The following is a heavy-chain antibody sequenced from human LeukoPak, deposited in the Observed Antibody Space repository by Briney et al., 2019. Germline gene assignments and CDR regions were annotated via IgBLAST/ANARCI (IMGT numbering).Heavy chain of an antibody. Sequence: GGSLRLSCAASGFTVSSKYMSWVRQAPGKGLEWVSVIYSGGSTYYADSVKGRFTISRDNSKNTLYLQMNSLRAEDTAVYYCARVTYDFWSGYYRYFDYWGQGTLVTVSS. CDR3: ARVTYDFWSGYYRYFDY. D-gene: IGHD3-3*01. CDR2: IYSGGST. CDR1: GFTVSSKY. J-gene: IGHJ4*02. V-gene: IGHV3-66*02.